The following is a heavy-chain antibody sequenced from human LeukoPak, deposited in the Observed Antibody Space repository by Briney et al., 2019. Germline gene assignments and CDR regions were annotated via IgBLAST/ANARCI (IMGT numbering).Heavy chain of an antibody. J-gene: IGHJ4*02. D-gene: IGHD1-26*01. Sequence: GGSLRLSCAASGFTFNNYAMSWVRQAPGKGLVWVSRINADGSNTYYADSARGRFTISRDNAKNTVYLQMNSLRAEDTAVYYCARGSGSYGDFDYWGQGTLVTVSS. V-gene: IGHV3-74*01. CDR3: ARGSGSYGDFDY. CDR2: INADGSNT. CDR1: GFTFNNYA.